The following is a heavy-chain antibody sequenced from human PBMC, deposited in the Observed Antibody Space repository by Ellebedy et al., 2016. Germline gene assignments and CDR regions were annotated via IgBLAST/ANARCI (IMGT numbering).Heavy chain of an antibody. CDR1: GFTFSSYA. J-gene: IGHJ4*02. V-gene: IGHV3-30*04. CDR3: RQGHYADY. Sequence: GESLKISXAASGFTFSSYAMHWVRQAPGKGLEWVAVISYDGSNKYYADSVKGRFTISRDNSKNTLYLQMNSLRADDTAVYHCRQGHYADYWGQGTLVTVSS. CDR2: ISYDGSNK.